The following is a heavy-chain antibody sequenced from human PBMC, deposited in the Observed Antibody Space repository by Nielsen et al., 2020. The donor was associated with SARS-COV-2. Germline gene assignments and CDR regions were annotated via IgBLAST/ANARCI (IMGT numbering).Heavy chain of an antibody. CDR3: ARGDLVVVPSPILGLGPFFYYFYLDV. V-gene: IGHV4-59*12. J-gene: IGHJ6*03. D-gene: IGHD2-2*01. CDR2: VSHSGSI. CDR1: GGSISNNY. Sequence: SETLSLTCTVSGGSISNNYWSWVRKPPGKGLEWIGEVSHSGSINYNPSLKSRVTLSMDKSKRQFSLRLTSVSAADTAVYFCARGDLVVVPSPILGLGPFFYYFYLDVWGKGTTVIVSS.